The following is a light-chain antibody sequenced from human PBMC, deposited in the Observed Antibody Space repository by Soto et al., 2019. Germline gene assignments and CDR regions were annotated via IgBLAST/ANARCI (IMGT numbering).Light chain of an antibody. Sequence: EIVLTQSPGTLSLSPGERATLSCRASQSVSSNLAWYQQKPGQAPRLLIYGASTRAAGVPARFSGSGSGTDFTLTISNLEPEDFAVYYCQQRSYWITFGQGTRLEIK. CDR2: GAS. V-gene: IGKV3-11*01. J-gene: IGKJ5*01. CDR1: QSVSSN. CDR3: QQRSYWIT.